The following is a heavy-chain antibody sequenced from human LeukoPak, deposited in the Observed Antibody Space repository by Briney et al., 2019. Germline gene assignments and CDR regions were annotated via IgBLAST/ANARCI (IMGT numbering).Heavy chain of an antibody. D-gene: IGHD1-14*01. V-gene: IGHV4-59*01. J-gene: IGHJ4*02. CDR1: GGSISSYY. CDR2: IYYSGST. CDR3: AREAGPTGY. Sequence: SETLPLTXTVSGGSISSYYWSWIRQPPGKGLEWIGYIYYSGSTNYNPSLKSRVTISVDTSKNQFSLKLSSVTAADTAVYYCAREAGPTGYWGQGTLVTVSS.